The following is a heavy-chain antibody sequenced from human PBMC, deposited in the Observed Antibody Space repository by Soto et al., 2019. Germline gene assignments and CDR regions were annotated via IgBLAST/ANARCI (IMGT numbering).Heavy chain of an antibody. CDR2: IKPDGSGK. V-gene: IGHV3-7*05. D-gene: IGHD3-10*01. CDR1: GFTFRNYW. CDR3: AKGLTRGDS. J-gene: IGHJ4*02. Sequence: GGSLRLSCAASGFTFRNYWMSWVRQAPGKGLEWVANIKPDGSGKNYVDSVKGRFTISRDNAKNSMYLQMNSLRAEDTAVYYCAKGLTRGDSWGQGALVTVSS.